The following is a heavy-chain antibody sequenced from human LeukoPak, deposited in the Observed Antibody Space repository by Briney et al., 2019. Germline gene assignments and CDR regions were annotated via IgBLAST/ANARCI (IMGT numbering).Heavy chain of an antibody. D-gene: IGHD3-10*01. V-gene: IGHV1-18*01. CDR2: ISAYNGNT. Sequence: ASVKVSCKASGYTFTSYGISWVRQAPGQGLEWMGWISAYNGNTNYAQKLQGRVTMTTDTSTSTAYMELRSLRSDDTAVYYCARDYGSGSWYNWFDPWGQGTLVTVSS. J-gene: IGHJ5*02. CDR1: GYTFTSYG. CDR3: ARDYGSGSWYNWFDP.